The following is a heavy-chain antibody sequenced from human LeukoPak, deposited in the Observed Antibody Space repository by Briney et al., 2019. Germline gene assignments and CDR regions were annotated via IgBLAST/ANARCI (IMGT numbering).Heavy chain of an antibody. CDR3: ATDEAHCSGGSCYSFAY. CDR2: ITSTSDAT. Sequence: PGGSLRLSCAASGFPFSSYVMCWVRQAPGKGLEWVSSITSTSDATFYADSVKGRFTISRDNSKNTLYLQMDSLRAEDAAVYYCATDEAHCSGGSCYSFAYWGQGTLVTVSS. V-gene: IGHV3-23*01. D-gene: IGHD2-15*01. J-gene: IGHJ4*02. CDR1: GFPFSSYV.